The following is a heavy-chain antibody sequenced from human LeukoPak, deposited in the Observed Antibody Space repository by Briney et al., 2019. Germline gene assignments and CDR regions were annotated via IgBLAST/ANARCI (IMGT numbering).Heavy chain of an antibody. V-gene: IGHV3-33*01. CDR1: GFTFSSYG. CDR3: ARDYPSLAVAGYFDY. D-gene: IGHD6-19*01. CDR2: IWYDGSNK. J-gene: IGHJ4*02. Sequence: PGGSLRLSCAASGFTFSSYGMHWVRQAPGKGLEWVAVIWYDGSNKYYADSVKGRFTISRDNSKNTLYLQMNSLRAEDTAVYYCARDYPSLAVAGYFDYWGQGTLVTVSS.